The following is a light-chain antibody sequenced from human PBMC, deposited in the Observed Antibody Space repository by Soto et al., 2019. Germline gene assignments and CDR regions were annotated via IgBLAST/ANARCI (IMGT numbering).Light chain of an antibody. Sequence: QSVLTQPASVSGSPGQSITISLTGTSGDVGSYNLVSRYQQHPDKAPKLIISEVNKRPSGVPDRFSGSKSGNTASLTISGLQSDDEADYYCCSFAGGTNLVFGTGTKVTVL. CDR2: EVN. V-gene: IGLV2-23*02. J-gene: IGLJ1*01. CDR3: CSFAGGTNLV. CDR1: SGDVGSYNL.